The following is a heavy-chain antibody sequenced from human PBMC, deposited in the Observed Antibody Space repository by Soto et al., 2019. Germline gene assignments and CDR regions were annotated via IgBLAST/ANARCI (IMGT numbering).Heavy chain of an antibody. D-gene: IGHD6-13*01. CDR1: GFTVSTTY. V-gene: IGHV3-66*01. J-gene: IGHJ6*02. CDR2: IYSGGST. Sequence: EVQLVESGGGLVQPGGSLRLSCAASGFTVSTTYMSWVRQAPGKGLEWVSLIYSGGSTYYADSVKGRLTISRDNSKNTVYHQMNSLRAEDTAVYYCARDVIAAAGTYYYGMEVWGQGTTVTVSS. CDR3: ARDVIAAAGTYYYGMEV.